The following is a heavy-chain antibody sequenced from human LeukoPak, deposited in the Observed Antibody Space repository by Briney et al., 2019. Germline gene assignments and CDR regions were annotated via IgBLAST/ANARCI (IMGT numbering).Heavy chain of an antibody. CDR3: ARGLRWYYYGSGRSYYFDH. V-gene: IGHV4-34*01. Sequence: SETLSLTCAVYGGSFSGYYWSWIRQPPGKGLEWIGEINHSGSTNYNPSLKSRVTISVDTSKNQFSLKLSSVTAADTAVYYCARGLRWYYYGSGRSYYFDHWGQGTLVTVSS. D-gene: IGHD3-10*01. CDR1: GGSFSGYY. J-gene: IGHJ4*02. CDR2: INHSGST.